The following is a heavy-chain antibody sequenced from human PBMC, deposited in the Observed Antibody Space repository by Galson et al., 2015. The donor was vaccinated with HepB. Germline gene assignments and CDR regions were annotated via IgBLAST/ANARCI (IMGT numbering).Heavy chain of an antibody. Sequence: SLRLSCATSGFIFSDHAMLWVRQAPGKGLEWVATIWYDGSRNYYSDSVKGRFIVSRDDSKNTLYLQMNSLRVEDTAIYYCARDDCSTTSCLTYWGQGTLVTFSS. V-gene: IGHV3-33*01. CDR2: IWYDGSRN. CDR1: GFIFSDHA. D-gene: IGHD2-2*01. CDR3: ARDDCSTTSCLTY. J-gene: IGHJ4*02.